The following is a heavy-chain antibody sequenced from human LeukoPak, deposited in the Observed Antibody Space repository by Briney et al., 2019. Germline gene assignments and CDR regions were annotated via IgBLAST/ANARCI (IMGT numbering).Heavy chain of an antibody. Sequence: SETLSLTCTVSGGSISSSSYYWGWIRQPPGKGLEWIGSIYYSGSTYYNPSLKSRVTISVDTSKNQFSLKLSCVTAADTAVYYCATIVLMVYAIGSDAFDIWGQGTMVTVSS. J-gene: IGHJ3*02. CDR2: IYYSGST. CDR1: GGSISSSSYY. V-gene: IGHV4-39*07. CDR3: ATIVLMVYAIGSDAFDI. D-gene: IGHD2-8*01.